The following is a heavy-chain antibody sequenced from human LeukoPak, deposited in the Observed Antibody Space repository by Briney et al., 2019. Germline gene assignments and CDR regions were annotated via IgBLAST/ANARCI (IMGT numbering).Heavy chain of an antibody. CDR2: INPNSGGT. CDR1: GYTFTGYY. Sequence: ASVKVSCKASGYTFTGYYMHWVRQAPGQGLEWMGWINPNSGGTNYAQKFQGRVTMTRDTSISTAYMELSRLRSDDTAVYYCARGKLLEWLLYGDAFDIWGQGTMVTVSS. D-gene: IGHD3-3*01. CDR3: ARGKLLEWLLYGDAFDI. V-gene: IGHV1-2*02. J-gene: IGHJ3*02.